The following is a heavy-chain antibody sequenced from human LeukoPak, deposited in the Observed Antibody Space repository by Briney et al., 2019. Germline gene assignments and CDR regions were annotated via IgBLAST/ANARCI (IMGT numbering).Heavy chain of an antibody. CDR1: GFTFSSYT. Sequence: GGSLRLSCAASGFTFSSYTMHWIRQAPGKGLEWVPSISGSNSYIFYADSVKGRFTVSRDNAKDSLYLQMNSLRAEDTAVYYCARALTTLTYEGYWGQGTLVTVSS. CDR2: ISGSNSYI. D-gene: IGHD1-1*01. CDR3: ARALTTLTYEGY. J-gene: IGHJ4*02. V-gene: IGHV3-21*01.